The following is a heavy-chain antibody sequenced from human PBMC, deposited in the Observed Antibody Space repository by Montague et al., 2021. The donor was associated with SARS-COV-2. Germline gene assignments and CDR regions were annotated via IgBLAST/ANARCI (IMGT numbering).Heavy chain of an antibody. Sequence: SETLSLTCTVSGGSVGSSHYYWAWIRQPPGKGLEWIGTIYYSGSTYHNPSPRSRVTIDVDASTNPFSLKPHSVTAADTAVYFCARGLYNWNYEHWFDTWGQGTLVTVSS. CDR3: ARGLYNWNYEHWFDT. D-gene: IGHD1-7*01. V-gene: IGHV4-39*01. CDR1: GGSVGSSHYY. CDR2: IYYSGST. J-gene: IGHJ5*02.